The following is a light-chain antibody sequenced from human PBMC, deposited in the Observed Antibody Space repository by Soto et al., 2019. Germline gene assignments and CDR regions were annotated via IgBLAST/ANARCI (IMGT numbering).Light chain of an antibody. J-gene: IGKJ1*01. CDR1: QSVSNSY. V-gene: IGKV3-20*01. CDR3: QQYSSSPKT. Sequence: EIVLTQSPGTLSLSPGERATLSCRASQSVSNSYLAWHQQKPGQAPRLLIYDASNRATGIPDRFSVSGSGTDFTLTISRLEPEDFAVYYCQQYSSSPKTFGQGTKVDIK. CDR2: DAS.